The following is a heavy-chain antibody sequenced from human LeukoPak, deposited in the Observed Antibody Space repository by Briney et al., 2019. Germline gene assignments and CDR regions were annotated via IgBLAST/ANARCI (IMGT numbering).Heavy chain of an antibody. CDR2: ISYDGSNK. Sequence: AGGSLRLSCAASGFTFSSYAMHWVRQAPGKGLEWVAVISYDGSNKYYADSVKGRFTISRDNSKNTLYLQMNSLRAEDTAVYYCARPYDFPYWGQGTLVTVSS. CDR1: GFTFSSYA. J-gene: IGHJ4*02. CDR3: ARPYDFPY. V-gene: IGHV3-30*04. D-gene: IGHD3-3*01.